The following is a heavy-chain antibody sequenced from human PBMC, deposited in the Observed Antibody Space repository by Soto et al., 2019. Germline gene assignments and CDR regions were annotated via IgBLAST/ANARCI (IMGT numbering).Heavy chain of an antibody. J-gene: IGHJ2*01. CDR1: GGAFSGYY. V-gene: IGHV4-34*01. CDR3: ARCGDYVGGWYFDL. Sequence: QVQLQQWGAGLLKPSETLSLTCAVYGGAFSGYYWNWIRQPPGKGLEWIGEINDSGSTNYNPSLKSRVTISVDTSKNQFSLSLTSVTADTAVYYCARCGDYVGGWYFDLWGRGTLVTVSS. CDR2: INDSGST. D-gene: IGHD4-17*01.